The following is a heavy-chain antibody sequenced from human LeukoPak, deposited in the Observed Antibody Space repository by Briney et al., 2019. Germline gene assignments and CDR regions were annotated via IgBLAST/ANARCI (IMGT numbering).Heavy chain of an antibody. J-gene: IGHJ6*02. CDR1: GFTVSNNY. Sequence: PGGSLRLSCAVSGFTVSNNYMSWVRQAPGKGLEWVSAISGSGGSTYYADSVKGRFTISRDNSKNTLYLQMNSLRAEDTAVYYCAKDQGTDSSGWYLSYYYYGMDVWGQGTTVTVSS. V-gene: IGHV3-23*01. D-gene: IGHD6-19*01. CDR3: AKDQGTDSSGWYLSYYYYGMDV. CDR2: ISGSGGST.